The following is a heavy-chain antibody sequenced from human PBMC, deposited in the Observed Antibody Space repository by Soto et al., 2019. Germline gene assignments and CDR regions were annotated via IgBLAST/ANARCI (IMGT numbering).Heavy chain of an antibody. CDR2: INHSGST. D-gene: IGHD3-10*01. CDR1: GGSFSGYY. V-gene: IGHV4-34*01. Sequence: QVQLQQWGAGLLEPSETLSLTCAVYGGSFSGYYWSWIRQPPGKGLEWIGEINHSGSTNYNPSLKSRVTISVDTSKNQFSLKLSSVTAADTAVYYCAREYPWTMVRGVSRWFDPWGQGTLVTVSS. J-gene: IGHJ5*02. CDR3: AREYPWTMVRGVSRWFDP.